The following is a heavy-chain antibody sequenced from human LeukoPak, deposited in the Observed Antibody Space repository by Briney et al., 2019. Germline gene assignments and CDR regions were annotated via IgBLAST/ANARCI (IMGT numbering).Heavy chain of an antibody. CDR3: AKDLLAYCGGDCYPGCFQH. Sequence: PGGSLRLSCAASGFTFSSYGMHWVRQAPGKGLEWVAVISYDGSNKYYADSVKGRFTISRDNSKNTLYLQMNSLRAEDTAVYYCAKDLLAYCGGDCYPGCFQHWGQGTLVTASS. D-gene: IGHD2-21*02. V-gene: IGHV3-30*18. CDR2: ISYDGSNK. J-gene: IGHJ1*01. CDR1: GFTFSSYG.